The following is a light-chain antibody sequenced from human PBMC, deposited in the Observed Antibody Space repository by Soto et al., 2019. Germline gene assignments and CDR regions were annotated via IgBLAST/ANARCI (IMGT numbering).Light chain of an antibody. V-gene: IGKV4-1*01. CDR2: LAS. Sequence: DIVMTQSPEYLAVSLGERATINCKSSQSVLYTSYNKNYLAWYQQKPGQPPKLLIYLASTRESGVPDRFSGSGSGTGFTLTISSLQAEDVAVYYCQQYHSTPLTFGGGTKVEIK. J-gene: IGKJ4*01. CDR1: QSVLYTSYNKNY. CDR3: QQYHSTPLT.